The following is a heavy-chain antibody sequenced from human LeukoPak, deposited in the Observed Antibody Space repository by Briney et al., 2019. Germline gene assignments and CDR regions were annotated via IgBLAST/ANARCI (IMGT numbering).Heavy chain of an antibody. CDR3: ASYPGDGYNSFDY. CDR1: GGTFSSYA. CDR2: IIPIFGTA. J-gene: IGHJ4*02. V-gene: IGHV1-69*13. Sequence: GASVKVSCKASGGTFSSYAISWVRQAPGQGLEWMGGIIPIFGTANYAQKFQGRVTITADESTSTAYMELSSLRSEDTAVYYCASYPGDGYNSFDYWDQGTLVTVSS. D-gene: IGHD5-24*01.